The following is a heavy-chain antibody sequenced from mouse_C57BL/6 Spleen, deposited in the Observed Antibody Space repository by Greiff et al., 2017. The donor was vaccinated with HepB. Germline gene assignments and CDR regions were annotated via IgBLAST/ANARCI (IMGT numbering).Heavy chain of an antibody. CDR2: ISSGGDYI. CDR3: TREGNWDPFAY. J-gene: IGHJ3*01. D-gene: IGHD4-1*01. CDR1: GFTFSSYA. Sequence: EVKLMESGEGLVKPGGSLKLSCAASGFTFSSYAMSWVRQTPEKRLEWVAYISSGGDYIYYADTVKGRFTISRDNARNTLYLQMSSLKSEDTAMYYCTREGNWDPFAYWGQGTLVTVSA. V-gene: IGHV5-9-1*02.